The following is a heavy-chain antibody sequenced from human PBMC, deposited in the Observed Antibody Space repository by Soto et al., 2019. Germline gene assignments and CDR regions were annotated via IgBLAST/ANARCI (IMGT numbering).Heavy chain of an antibody. CDR2: IKSKTDGGTT. CDR1: GFTFSNAW. V-gene: IGHV3-15*01. Sequence: EVQLVESGGGLVKPGGSLRLSCAASGFTFSNAWMSWVRQAPGKGLEWVGGIKSKTDGGTTDYAAPVKGRFTISRDDSKNTLYLQMNSLKTEDTAVYYCTTDLCSGGSCYFDYYYYYYMDVWGKGTTVTVSS. J-gene: IGHJ6*03. CDR3: TTDLCSGGSCYFDYYYYYYMDV. D-gene: IGHD2-15*01.